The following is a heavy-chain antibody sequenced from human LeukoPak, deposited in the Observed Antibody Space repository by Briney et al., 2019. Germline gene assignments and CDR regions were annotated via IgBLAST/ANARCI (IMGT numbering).Heavy chain of an antibody. D-gene: IGHD6-13*01. CDR1: GFTFSSYA. Sequence: GSLRLSCAASGFTFSSYAMHWVRQAPGKGLEWVAVISYDGSNKYYADSVKGRFTISRDNSKNTLYLQMNSLRAEDTAVYYCARDKVGRTSSWYPSPFDYWGQGTLVTVSS. CDR3: ARDKVGRTSSWYPSPFDY. V-gene: IGHV3-30-3*01. CDR2: ISYDGSNK. J-gene: IGHJ4*02.